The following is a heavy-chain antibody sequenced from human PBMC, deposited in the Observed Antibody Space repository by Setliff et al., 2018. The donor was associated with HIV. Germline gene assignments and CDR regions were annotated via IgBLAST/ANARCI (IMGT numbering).Heavy chain of an antibody. V-gene: IGHV4-31*03. CDR1: GDPIFIGGYY. Sequence: SETLSLTCTVSGDPIFIGGYYWSWIRQHPGGGLEWIGYIYHTGKTYYNPSLQSRIIMSLDMSQNQFSLKLSSVTAADTAVYYCARSRRYYDSSGYYPGAFDIWGQGTVVTVSS. D-gene: IGHD3-22*01. CDR2: IYHTGKT. CDR3: ARSRRYYDSSGYYPGAFDI. J-gene: IGHJ3*02.